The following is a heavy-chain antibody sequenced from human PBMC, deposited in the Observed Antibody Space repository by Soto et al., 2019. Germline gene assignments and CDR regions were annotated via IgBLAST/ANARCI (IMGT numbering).Heavy chain of an antibody. CDR3: ARDRITILPNSYNFYGLGV. CDR1: GGSISSGDYY. CDR2: IYHSGST. V-gene: IGHV4-30-4*01. J-gene: IGHJ6*02. Sequence: SAILSLTCTVSGGSISSGDYYWSWIRHPPGKCLEWIGYIYHSGSTYYNPSLQSRVSISVDTSNNQFSLKLSSVTAADTAVYYCARDRITILPNSYNFYGLGVWGQGTTV. D-gene: IGHD3-3*01.